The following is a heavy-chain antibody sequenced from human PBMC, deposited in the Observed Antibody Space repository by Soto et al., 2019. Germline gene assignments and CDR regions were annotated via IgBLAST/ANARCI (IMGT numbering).Heavy chain of an antibody. Sequence: EVQLLQSGGGVVPPGGSLRLACATSGFTFNTYPMTWVRQAPGKVLEWVSSISSTAGRTSSYADSVKGRFAISRDFSDNTVYLQMNNLRVDDTAVYFCAKGVLSFHYGMEVWGQGTTVTVSS. D-gene: IGHD3-10*01. CDR3: AKGVLSFHYGMEV. J-gene: IGHJ6*02. V-gene: IGHV3-23*01. CDR2: ISSTAGRTS. CDR1: GFTFNTYP.